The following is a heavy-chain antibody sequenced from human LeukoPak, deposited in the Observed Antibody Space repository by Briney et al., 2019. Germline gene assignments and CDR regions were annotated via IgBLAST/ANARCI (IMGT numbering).Heavy chain of an antibody. CDR2: VRYDGSNK. V-gene: IGHV3-30*02. Sequence: PGGSLRLSCAASGFTFSSYGMHWVRQAPGKGLEWVAFVRYDGSNKYYADSVKGRFTISRDNSKNTLYLQMNSLRAEDTAVYYCARGAYCGGDCPLPNSLYWGRGTLVTVSS. CDR3: ARGAYCGGDCPLPNSLY. J-gene: IGHJ4*02. CDR1: GFTFSSYG. D-gene: IGHD2-21*01.